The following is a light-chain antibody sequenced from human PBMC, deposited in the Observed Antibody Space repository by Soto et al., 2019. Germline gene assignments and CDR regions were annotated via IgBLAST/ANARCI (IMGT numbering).Light chain of an antibody. CDR3: SSYRSGNPLV. CDR1: SSDVGGYNY. Sequence: QSVLTQPASVSGSPGQSITISCTGTSSDVGGYNYVPWYQQHPGKAPKLMIYDVSNRPSGVSNRFSGSKSGNTAALTITGLQEEDEDDYYYSSYRSGNPLVFGGGTKLTVL. CDR2: DVS. V-gene: IGLV2-14*01. J-gene: IGLJ2*01.